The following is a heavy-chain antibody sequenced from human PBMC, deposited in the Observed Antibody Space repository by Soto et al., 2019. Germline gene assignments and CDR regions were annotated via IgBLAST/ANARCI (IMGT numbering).Heavy chain of an antibody. J-gene: IGHJ4*02. CDR3: ARDSSGLNYFDY. CDR2: IYYSGST. D-gene: IGHD3-22*01. CDR1: GGSISSGGYY. V-gene: IGHV4-31*03. Sequence: QVQLQESGPGLVKPSQTLSLTCTVSGGSISSGGYYWSWIRQHPGKGLEWIGYIYYSGSTYYNPSLKSRVTISVDTSKNQCSLKLSSVTAADTAVYYCARDSSGLNYFDYWGQGTLVTVSS.